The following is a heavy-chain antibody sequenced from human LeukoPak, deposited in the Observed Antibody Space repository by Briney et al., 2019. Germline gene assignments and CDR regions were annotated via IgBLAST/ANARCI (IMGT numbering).Heavy chain of an antibody. CDR1: GFTFSSYS. D-gene: IGHD6-19*01. J-gene: IGHJ6*02. CDR3: ASPKYSSGWYAVNYYYGMDV. CDR2: ISSSSSYI. Sequence: GGSLRLSCAASGFTFSSYSMNWVRQAPGKGLEWVSSISSSSSYIYYADSVKGRFTISRDNAKNSLYLQMNSLRAEDTAVYYCASPKYSSGWYAVNYYYGMDVWGQGTTVTVSS. V-gene: IGHV3-21*01.